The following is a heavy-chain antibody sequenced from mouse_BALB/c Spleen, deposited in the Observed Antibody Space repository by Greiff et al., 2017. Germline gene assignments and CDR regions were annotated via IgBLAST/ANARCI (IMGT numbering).Heavy chain of an antibody. V-gene: IGHV5-17*02. CDR2: ISSGSSTI. CDR3: ARSGGFDY. J-gene: IGHJ2*01. Sequence: EVQVVESGGGLVQPGGSRKLSCAASGFTFSSFGMHWVRQAPEKGLEWVAYISSGSSTIYYADTVKGRFTISRDNPKNTLFLQMTSLRSEDTAMYYCARSGGFDYWGQGTTLIVSS. D-gene: IGHD1-1*02. CDR1: GFTFSSFG.